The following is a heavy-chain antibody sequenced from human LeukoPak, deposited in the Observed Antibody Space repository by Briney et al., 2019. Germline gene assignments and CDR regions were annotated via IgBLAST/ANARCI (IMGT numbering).Heavy chain of an antibody. CDR1: GFSLSTSGMC. Sequence: SGPALVKPTQTLTLTWTFSGFSLSTSGMCVSWIRQPPGKALEWLARIDWDDDKYYSTSLKTRLTISKDTSKNQVVLTMTNMDPVDTATYYCARTYYYDSSGYYYGNYGMDVWGQGTTVTVSS. CDR3: ARTYYYDSSGYYYGNYGMDV. CDR2: IDWDDDK. J-gene: IGHJ6*02. D-gene: IGHD3-22*01. V-gene: IGHV2-70*11.